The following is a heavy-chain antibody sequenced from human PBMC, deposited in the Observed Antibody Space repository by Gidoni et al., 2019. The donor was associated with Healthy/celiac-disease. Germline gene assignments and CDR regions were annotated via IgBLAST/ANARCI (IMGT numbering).Heavy chain of an antibody. Sequence: QVQLVQSGAEVQKPGSSVQVSCKASGGTFSSYALSWVRQAPGKGLEWMGGIIPSFGTAKYAQKFQGRVTITEDESTSTAYRELSSLRSEDTAVYYCAGGADYYYYYMDVWGKGTTVTVSS. D-gene: IGHD1-26*01. J-gene: IGHJ6*03. CDR3: AGGADYYYYYMDV. CDR2: IIPSFGTA. CDR1: GGTFSSYA. V-gene: IGHV1-69*01.